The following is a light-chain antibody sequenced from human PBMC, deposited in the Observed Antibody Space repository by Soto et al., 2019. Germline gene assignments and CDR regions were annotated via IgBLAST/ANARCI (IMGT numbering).Light chain of an antibody. V-gene: IGLV1-40*01. CDR1: SSNIGAGYD. J-gene: IGLJ3*02. Sequence: QPVLTQPPSVSGAPGQRVTISCTGSSSNIGAGYDVHWYQQLPGTAPKLLIYGNSNRPSGVPDRFSGSKSGTSASLAITGLRAEDEADYYCQSYDSSLGGWVFGGGTKLTVL. CDR3: QSYDSSLGGWV. CDR2: GNS.